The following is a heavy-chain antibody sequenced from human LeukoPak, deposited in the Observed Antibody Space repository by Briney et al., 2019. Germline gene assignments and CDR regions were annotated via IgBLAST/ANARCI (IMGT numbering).Heavy chain of an antibody. D-gene: IGHD1-26*01. V-gene: IGHV3-53*01. CDR1: GFIVSGDF. CDR3: ARERGRGRDSPWFDY. Sequence: GGSLRLSCAASGFIVSGDFMSWVRQAPGKGLEWVSVIYSDGSTYYADSVKGGFTISRDNSKNTLDLQMTGLRAEDKAVYYWARERGRGRDSPWFDYWGQGTLVTVSS. CDR2: IYSDGST. J-gene: IGHJ4*02.